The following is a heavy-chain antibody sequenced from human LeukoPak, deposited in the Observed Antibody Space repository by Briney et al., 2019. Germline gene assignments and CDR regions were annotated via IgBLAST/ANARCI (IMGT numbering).Heavy chain of an antibody. D-gene: IGHD2-2*01. Sequence: GGSLRLSCAASGFTFSSCAMSWVRQAPGKGLEWVSAISGSGGRPYYADSVKGWFTISRDNSKNTLYLQMNSLRAEDTAVYYCARHPEPGYCSSTSCHESYFDYWGQGTLVTVSS. CDR1: GFTFSSCA. CDR3: ARHPEPGYCSSTSCHESYFDY. J-gene: IGHJ4*02. CDR2: ISGSGGRP. V-gene: IGHV3-23*01.